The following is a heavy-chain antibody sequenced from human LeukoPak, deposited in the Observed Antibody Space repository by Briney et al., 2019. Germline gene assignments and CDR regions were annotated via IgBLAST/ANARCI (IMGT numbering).Heavy chain of an antibody. J-gene: IGHJ4*02. D-gene: IGHD3-9*01. CDR1: GFTFSSSA. CDR3: ARKRYFALDY. CDR2: ISYDGRNK. V-gene: IGHV3-30*04. Sequence: GGSLRLSCAASGFTFSSSAIHWVRQAPGKGLEWVAVISYDGRNKYYADSVKGRFTISRDNSKNTLYLQMNSLRAEDTAVYYCARKRYFALDYWGQGTLVTVSS.